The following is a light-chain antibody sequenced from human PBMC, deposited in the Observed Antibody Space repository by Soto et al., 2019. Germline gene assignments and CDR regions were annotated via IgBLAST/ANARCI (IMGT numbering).Light chain of an antibody. J-gene: IGKJ1*01. V-gene: IGKV3-20*01. CDR3: QQYGSAPQT. CDR2: DAS. CDR1: QSVSSSY. Sequence: EIVLTQSPGTLSLSPGERATLSCRASQSVSSSYLAWYQQKPGQAPRLLIYDASSRATGIPDRFSGSGSGTDFTLTISSLEHEDFAVYYYQQYGSAPQTFGQGTEVEIK.